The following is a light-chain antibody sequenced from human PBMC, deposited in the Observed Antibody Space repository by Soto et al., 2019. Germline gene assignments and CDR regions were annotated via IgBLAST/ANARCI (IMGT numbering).Light chain of an antibody. V-gene: IGKV3-20*01. CDR3: QQYGSSPQT. J-gene: IGKJ1*01. CDR2: GAS. Sequence: EIVLTQSPGTLSLSPGERATLSCRASQSVTSSYLAWYQQKPGQAPRLLIYGASSRATGIPDRFGSSGSGTDFTLTISRLEPEDFAVYYCQQYGSSPQTFGQGTKMEIK. CDR1: QSVTSSY.